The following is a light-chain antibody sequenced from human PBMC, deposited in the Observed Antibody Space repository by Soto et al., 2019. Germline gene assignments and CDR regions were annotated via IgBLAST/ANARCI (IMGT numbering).Light chain of an antibody. Sequence: QSVLTQPPSASGSPGQSVTISCTGTGGYNYVSWYQQHPGKAPKPLIYEVSKRPSGVPDRFSGSKSGNTAALTVSGLQAEDEADYYCSSHAGRNTVLFGGGT. CDR3: SSHAGRNTVL. V-gene: IGLV2-8*01. J-gene: IGLJ2*01. CDR2: EVS. CDR1: GGYNY.